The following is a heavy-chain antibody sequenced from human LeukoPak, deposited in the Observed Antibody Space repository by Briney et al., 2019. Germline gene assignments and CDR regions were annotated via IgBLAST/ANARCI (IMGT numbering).Heavy chain of an antibody. V-gene: IGHV3-15*01. Sequence: GSLRLSCAASGFTFSNAWMSWVRQAPGKGLEWVGRIKSKTDGGTTDYAAPVKGRFTISRDDSKNTLYLQMNSLKTEDTAVYYCTTENCSSTSCYYRSRFDPWGQGTLVTVSS. CDR3: TTENCSSTSCYYRSRFDP. CDR2: IKSKTDGGTT. D-gene: IGHD2-2*01. J-gene: IGHJ5*02. CDR1: GFTFSNAW.